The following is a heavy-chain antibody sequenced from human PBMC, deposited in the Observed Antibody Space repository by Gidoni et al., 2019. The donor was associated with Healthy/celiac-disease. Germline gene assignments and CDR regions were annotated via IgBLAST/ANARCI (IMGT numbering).Heavy chain of an antibody. CDR3: ARDRITICGVVIMGYYYYGMDV. J-gene: IGHJ6*02. CDR1: GYTFTSYG. D-gene: IGHD3-3*01. Sequence: QVQLVQSGAEVKKPGASVKVSCKASGYTFTSYGISWVRQAPGQGLEWMGWISAYNGNTNYAQKLQGRVTMTTDTSTSTAYMELRSLRSDDTAGYYCARDRITICGVVIMGYYYYGMDVWGQGTTVTVSS. CDR2: ISAYNGNT. V-gene: IGHV1-18*01.